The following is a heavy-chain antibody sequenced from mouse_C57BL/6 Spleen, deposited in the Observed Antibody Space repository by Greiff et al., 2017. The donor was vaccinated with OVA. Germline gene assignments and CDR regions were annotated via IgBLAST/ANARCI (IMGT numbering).Heavy chain of an antibody. V-gene: IGHV1-64*01. D-gene: IGHD2-4*01. J-gene: IGHJ4*01. CDR2: IHPNSGST. CDR1: GYTFTSYW. CDR3: ARGGIYYDYDVYAMDY. Sequence: QVQLQQPGAELVKPGASVKLSCKASGYTFTSYWMHWVKQRPGQGLEWIGMIHPNSGSTNYNEKFKSKATLTVDKSSSTAYMQLSSLTSEDSAVYYCARGGIYYDYDVYAMDYWGQGTSVTVSS.